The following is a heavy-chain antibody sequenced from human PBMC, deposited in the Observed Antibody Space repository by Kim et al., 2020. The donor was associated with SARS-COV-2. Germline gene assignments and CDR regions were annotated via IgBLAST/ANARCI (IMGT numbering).Heavy chain of an antibody. D-gene: IGHD1-26*01. Sequence: GGSLRLSCAASGFTFSDYAMTWVRQAPGKGLEWVSAISGSGASTYYADSVKGRFTISRDNSKNTLYLQMNSLRAEDTAVYYCAKGGTTVGWGYWGQGTLVTVSS. CDR2: ISGSGAST. CDR1: GFTFSDYA. CDR3: AKGGTTVGWGY. V-gene: IGHV3-23*01. J-gene: IGHJ4*02.